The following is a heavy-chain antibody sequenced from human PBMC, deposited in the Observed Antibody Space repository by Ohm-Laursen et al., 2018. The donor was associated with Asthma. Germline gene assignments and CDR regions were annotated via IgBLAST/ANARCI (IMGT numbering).Heavy chain of an antibody. CDR1: GGTFNTYV. Sequence: ASVKVSCKSLGGTFNTYVIGWVRQAPGQGLEWMGGINSVFGTTTYPQKFQDRATITADDSTSTVYMELSSLRSEDTAVYYCARKAGSCISRTCYSLDFWGQGTLVTVSS. V-gene: IGHV1-69*13. J-gene: IGHJ4*02. D-gene: IGHD2-2*01. CDR2: INSVFGTT. CDR3: ARKAGSCISRTCYSLDF.